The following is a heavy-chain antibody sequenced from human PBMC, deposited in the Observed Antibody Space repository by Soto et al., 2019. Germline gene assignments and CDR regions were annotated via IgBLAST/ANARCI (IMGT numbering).Heavy chain of an antibody. J-gene: IGHJ2*01. CDR1: GFTFSDYY. CDR3: VRQYYDFWGGSSTSPHYYFEL. V-gene: IGHV3-11*01. D-gene: IGHD3-3*01. Sequence: QVQLVESGGGLVKPGGSLRLSCAASGFTFSDYYITWIRQAPGKGLEWVSYISNSGRTIYYADSVKGRFTISRDNAKNSLYLQMNSLRAEAAAVYYCVRQYYDFWGGSSTSPHYYFELWGRGTLVTVSS. CDR2: ISNSGRTI.